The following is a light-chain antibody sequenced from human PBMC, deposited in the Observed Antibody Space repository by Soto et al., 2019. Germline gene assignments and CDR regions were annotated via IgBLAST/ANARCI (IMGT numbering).Light chain of an antibody. Sequence: QSALTQPASVSGSDGQSITISCTGTSSDVGGYNYVSWYQHHPGKAPKLMIYDVSSRPSGVSTRFSGSKSGNTASLTISGLQGVDEADYYCSSYTSSSTFVFGTGTKVTVL. J-gene: IGLJ1*01. CDR1: SSDVGGYNY. CDR3: SSYTSSSTFV. CDR2: DVS. V-gene: IGLV2-14*01.